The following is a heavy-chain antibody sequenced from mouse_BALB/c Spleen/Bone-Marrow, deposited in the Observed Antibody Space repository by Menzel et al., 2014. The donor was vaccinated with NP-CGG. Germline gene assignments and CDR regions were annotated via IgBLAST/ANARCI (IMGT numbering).Heavy chain of an antibody. CDR2: IHPNSGNT. D-gene: IGHD2-14*01. CDR1: GYTFTKSW. J-gene: IGHJ2*01. CDR3: ARPHRDADYFAY. V-gene: IGHV1S130*01. Sequence: QVQLQQSGSVLVRPGASVRLSCKASGYTFTKSWIHWAKQSPGQGLEWIGDIHPNSGNTNYNEKFKAKATLTVDTSSSSAYADLNSLTSEAYAVYYCARPHRDADYFAYWGQGTTLTVSS.